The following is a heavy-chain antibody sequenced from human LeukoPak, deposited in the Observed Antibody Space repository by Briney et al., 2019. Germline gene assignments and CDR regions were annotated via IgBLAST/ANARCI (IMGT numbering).Heavy chain of an antibody. Sequence: SETLSLTCTVSGGSFSSYIYPWGWIRQPPGKGLEWIGSISHSGTTYYNPSLKSRVTISIDTSKSQFSLKLNSVTAADTAVYYCARRRYYYGSGSYLQDRYYFDYWGQGTLVTVSS. CDR3: ARRRYYYGSGSYLQDRYYFDY. CDR2: ISHSGTT. V-gene: IGHV4-39*07. CDR1: GGSFSSYIYP. J-gene: IGHJ4*02. D-gene: IGHD3-10*01.